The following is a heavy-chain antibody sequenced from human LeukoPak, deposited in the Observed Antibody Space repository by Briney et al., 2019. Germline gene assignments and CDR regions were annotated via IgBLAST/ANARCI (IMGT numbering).Heavy chain of an antibody. J-gene: IGHJ4*02. Sequence: GGSLRLSCAASGLTVSSNYMSWVRQAPGKGLEWVSVIYSGGSTYYADSVKGRFTISRDNSKNTLYLQMDTLRAEDTAVYCCARERSFYYFDYWGQGALVTVSS. V-gene: IGHV3-53*01. CDR1: GLTVSSNY. D-gene: IGHD3-3*01. CDR2: IYSGGST. CDR3: ARERSFYYFDY.